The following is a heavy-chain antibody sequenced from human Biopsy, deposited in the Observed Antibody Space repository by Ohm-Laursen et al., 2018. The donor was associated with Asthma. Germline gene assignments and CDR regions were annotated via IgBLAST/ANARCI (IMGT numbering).Heavy chain of an antibody. Sequence: STQTLTLIGSFSGFSLRTPGVGVGWIRQSPGKALEWLALIYWDDYNLFRPSLKRRLTITKDPSKNQVVLTMTKMDPVDSGTYYCALSQDSGFDDHSPSWFDPWDQGTLVTVSS. CDR3: ALSQDSGFDDHSPSWFDP. J-gene: IGHJ5*02. D-gene: IGHD3-9*01. CDR1: GFSLRTPGVG. CDR2: IYWDDYN. V-gene: IGHV2-5*02.